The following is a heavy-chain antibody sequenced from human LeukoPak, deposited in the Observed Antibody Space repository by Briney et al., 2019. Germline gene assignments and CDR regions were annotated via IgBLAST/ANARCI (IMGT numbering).Heavy chain of an antibody. D-gene: IGHD3/OR15-3a*01. CDR1: GFTVSSNY. J-gene: IGHJ3*02. CDR3: ARYGLGAHAFDI. V-gene: IGHV3-66*01. CDR2: IYRGGST. Sequence: GGSLRLFCAASGFTVSSNYMNWVRQAPGKGLEWVSVIYRGGSTYYADSVKGRFTISRNNSKNTLYLQMNSMRAEDTAVDYCARYGLGAHAFDIWGKGTMVTVSS.